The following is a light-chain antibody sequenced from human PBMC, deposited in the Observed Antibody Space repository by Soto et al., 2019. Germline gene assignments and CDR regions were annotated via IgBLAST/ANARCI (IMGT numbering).Light chain of an antibody. CDR2: DAS. CDR3: QQRSSWPT. J-gene: IGKJ4*01. CDR1: QSVGSY. V-gene: IGKV3-11*01. Sequence: EIVLTQSPVTLSLSPGERATLSCRASQSVGSYLVWYQQKPGQAPRLLIFDASTRATDIPDRFSGSGSGTGFTLTISSLEPEDFAIYYCQQRSSWPTFGGGTRVEIK.